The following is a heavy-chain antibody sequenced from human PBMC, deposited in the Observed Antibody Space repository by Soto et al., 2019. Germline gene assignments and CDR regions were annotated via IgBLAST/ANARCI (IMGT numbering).Heavy chain of an antibody. J-gene: IGHJ6*02. CDR1: GYTFTSYG. Sequence: ASVKVSCKASGYTFTSYGISWVRQAPGQGLEWMGWISAYNGNTNYAQKLQGRVTMTTDTSTSTAYMELRSLRSDDTAVYYCARQKSRTIFGVVTLHGMDVWGQGTTVTVSS. CDR2: ISAYNGNT. D-gene: IGHD3-3*01. CDR3: ARQKSRTIFGVVTLHGMDV. V-gene: IGHV1-18*01.